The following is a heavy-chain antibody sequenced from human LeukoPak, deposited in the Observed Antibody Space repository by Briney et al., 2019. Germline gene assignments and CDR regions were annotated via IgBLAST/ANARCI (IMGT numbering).Heavy chain of an antibody. Sequence: SETLSLTCAVYGGSFSGYYWSWIRQPPGKGLEWIGEINHSGSTNYNPSLKSRVTISVDTSKNQFSLKLSSVTAADTAVYYCARVQREAVRPPYFDYWGQGTLVTVSS. CDR3: ARVQREAVRPPYFDY. J-gene: IGHJ4*02. CDR2: INHSGST. V-gene: IGHV4-34*01. D-gene: IGHD6-6*01. CDR1: GGSFSGYY.